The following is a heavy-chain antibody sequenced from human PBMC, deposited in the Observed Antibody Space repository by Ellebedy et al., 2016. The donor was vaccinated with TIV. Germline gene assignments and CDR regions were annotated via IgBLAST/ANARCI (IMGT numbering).Heavy chain of an antibody. V-gene: IGHV1-46*01. Sequence: ASVKVSCXASRYTSTRYYMHWVRLVPGQGLEWMGLISPGGGRTIYAQKFQDRVTMTRDTSTSTVYMELSGLRSDDTAIYFCARPRKSDHYYYAMDVWGQGTSVTVSS. CDR2: ISPGGGRT. CDR3: ARPRKSDHYYYAMDV. CDR1: RYTSTRYY. D-gene: IGHD2-21*02. J-gene: IGHJ6*02.